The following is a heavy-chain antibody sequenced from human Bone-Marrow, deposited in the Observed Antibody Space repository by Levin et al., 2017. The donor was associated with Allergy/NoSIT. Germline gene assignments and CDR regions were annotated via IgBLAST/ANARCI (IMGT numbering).Heavy chain of an antibody. CDR1: GLTFSNAW. J-gene: IGHJ4*02. CDR2: IKSYTNGGTV. CDR3: TTERAGAFDY. Sequence: GGSLRLSCAASGLTFSNAWMHWVRQAPGKGLEWVARIKSYTNGGTVGYTAPVQGRFTISRDDSKNTLYLQMDSLKTEDTAVYYCTTERAGAFDYWGQGTLVTVSS. V-gene: IGHV3-15*01. D-gene: IGHD4/OR15-4a*01.